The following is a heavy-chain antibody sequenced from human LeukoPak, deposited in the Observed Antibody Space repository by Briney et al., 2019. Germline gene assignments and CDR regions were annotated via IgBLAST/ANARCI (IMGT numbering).Heavy chain of an antibody. CDR1: GGSISSGGYS. Sequence: PSETLSLTCAVSGGSISSGGYSWSWIRQPPGKGLEWIGYIYHSGSTYYNPSLKSRVTISVDRSKNQFSLKLSSVTAADTAVYYCARLHDGPWDYWGQGTLVTVSS. J-gene: IGHJ4*02. D-gene: IGHD3-3*01. CDR3: ARLHDGPWDY. V-gene: IGHV4-30-2*01. CDR2: IYHSGST.